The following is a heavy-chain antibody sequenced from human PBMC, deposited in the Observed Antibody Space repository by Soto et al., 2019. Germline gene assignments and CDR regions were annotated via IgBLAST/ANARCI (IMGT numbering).Heavy chain of an antibody. CDR3: SRDPGSGHYFDY. CDR1: GYTFISNA. V-gene: IGHV1-3*01. CDR2: INPDNGNT. Sequence: GASVKVSCKASGYTFISNAIHWVRRAPGQRLEWMGWINPDNGNTKYSQNFQGRVTLTRDTSATTAYMELRSLTSEDTAVYYCSRDPGSGHYFDYWGQGALVTVSS. D-gene: IGHD2-15*01. J-gene: IGHJ4*02.